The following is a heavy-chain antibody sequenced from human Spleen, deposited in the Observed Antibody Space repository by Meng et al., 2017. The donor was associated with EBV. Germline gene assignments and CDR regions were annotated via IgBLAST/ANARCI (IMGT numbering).Heavy chain of an antibody. J-gene: IGHJ2*01. D-gene: IGHD2-21*01. CDR1: GGFISSSSYY. CDR3: TRRGLSNWYFDL. CDR2: IFHSGST. V-gene: IGHV4-39*01. Sequence: QLPVQESGPGLVKPSETLSLTCTVSGGFISSSSYYWGWIRQPPGKGLEWIGSIFHSGSTYYNPSLTSRVTVSVDTSKNQFSLKVSSVTATDTAVYYCTRRGLSNWYFDLWGRGTLVTVSS.